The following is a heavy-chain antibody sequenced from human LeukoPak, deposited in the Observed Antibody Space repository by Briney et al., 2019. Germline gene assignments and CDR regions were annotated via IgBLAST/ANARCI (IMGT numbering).Heavy chain of an antibody. V-gene: IGHV1-8*01. D-gene: IGHD6-13*01. CDR3: ARGRRAAAGTYTGDY. CDR2: MNPNSGNT. CDR1: GYTFTSYD. Sequence: ASVKVSCKASGYTFTSYDINWVRQATGQGLEWMGWMNPNSGNTGYAQKFQGRVTMTRNASISTAYMELSSLRSEDTAVYYCARGRRAAAGTYTGDYWGQGTLVTVSS. J-gene: IGHJ4*02.